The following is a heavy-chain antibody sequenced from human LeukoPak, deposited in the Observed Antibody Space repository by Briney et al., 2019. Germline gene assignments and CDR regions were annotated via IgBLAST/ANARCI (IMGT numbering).Heavy chain of an antibody. CDR3: ARSTYSSGYYSSWFDP. D-gene: IGHD3-22*01. CDR2: IYYSGST. Sequence: GSLRLSCAASGFTFSDYYMSWIRLPPGKGLEWIGYIYYSGSTNYNPSLKSRVTISVDTSKNQFSLKLSSVTAADTAVYYCARSTYSSGYYSSWFDPWGQGTLVTVSS. CDR1: GFTFSDYY. J-gene: IGHJ5*02. V-gene: IGHV4-59*01.